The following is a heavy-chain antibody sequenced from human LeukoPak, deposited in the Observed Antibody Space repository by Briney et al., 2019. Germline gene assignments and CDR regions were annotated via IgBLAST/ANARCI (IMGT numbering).Heavy chain of an antibody. D-gene: IGHD5-24*01. CDR3: ARVTTWLQYYYYYGMDV. V-gene: IGHV4-34*01. CDR2: INHSGST. CDR1: GGSFSGYY. Sequence: PSETLSLTCAVYGGSFSGYYWSWIRQPPGKGLEWIGEINHSGSTNYNPSLKSRVTISVDTSKNQFSLKLSSVTAADTAVYYCARVTTWLQYYYYYGMDVWGQGTTVTVSS. J-gene: IGHJ6*02.